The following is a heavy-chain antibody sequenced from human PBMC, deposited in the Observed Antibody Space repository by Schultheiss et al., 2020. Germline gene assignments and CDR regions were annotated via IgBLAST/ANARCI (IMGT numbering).Heavy chain of an antibody. CDR1: GGSISSYY. Sequence: SETLSLTCTVSGGSISSYYWSWIRQPPGKGLEWIGYIYYSGSTNYNPSLKSRVTISVDTSKHQFSLKLSSVTAADTAVYYCASYSSGWYGDWFDPWGQGTLVTVSS. CDR2: IYYSGST. CDR3: ASYSSGWYGDWFDP. V-gene: IGHV4-59*12. D-gene: IGHD6-19*01. J-gene: IGHJ5*02.